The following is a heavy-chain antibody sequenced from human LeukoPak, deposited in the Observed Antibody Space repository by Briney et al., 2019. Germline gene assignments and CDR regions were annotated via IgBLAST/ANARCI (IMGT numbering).Heavy chain of an antibody. CDR3: AKECDYSPGHKFDL. CDR1: GFTFNNYL. J-gene: IGHJ4*02. V-gene: IGHV3-23*01. CDR2: LFTGGGRT. Sequence: GGSLRLSCAASGFTFNNYLMSWVRQAPGKGLEWVSVLFTGGGRTLYADSVKGRFTTSGDTSRTKLYLQMNGLRAEDTAVYYCAKECDYSPGHKFDLWGQGTLVTVSS. D-gene: IGHD3-10*01.